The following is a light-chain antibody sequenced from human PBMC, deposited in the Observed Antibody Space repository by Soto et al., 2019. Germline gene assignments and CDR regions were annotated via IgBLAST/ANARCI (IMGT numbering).Light chain of an antibody. CDR2: DAS. Sequence: EIVLTPSPATLSLSPWEIATLSCRASQSVSSYLAWYQQKPGQVPRLLIYDASNRATGIPARFSGSGSGTDFTLTISSLEPEDFAVYYCKQRSNWQLPFGVGAKVDIX. J-gene: IGKJ4*01. CDR1: QSVSSY. CDR3: KQRSNWQLP. V-gene: IGKV3-11*01.